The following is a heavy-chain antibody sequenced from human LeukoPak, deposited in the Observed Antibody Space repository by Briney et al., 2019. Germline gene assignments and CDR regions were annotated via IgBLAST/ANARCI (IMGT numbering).Heavy chain of an antibody. Sequence: TPSETLSLTCTVSGGSISSYHWSWIRQPPGKGLEWIGYISYSGSTNSNPSLKSRVTISVDTSKNHFSLKLSSVTAADTAVYYCAKGGWYSDIWGQGTMVTVSS. J-gene: IGHJ3*02. CDR3: AKGGWYSDI. CDR1: GGSISSYH. CDR2: ISYSGST. D-gene: IGHD6-19*01. V-gene: IGHV4-59*01.